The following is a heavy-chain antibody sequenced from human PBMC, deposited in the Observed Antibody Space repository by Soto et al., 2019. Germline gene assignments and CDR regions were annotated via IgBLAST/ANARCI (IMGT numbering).Heavy chain of an antibody. CDR3: AHGVRHDSSGYYPSL. J-gene: IGHJ4*02. CDR1: GYTFASYG. V-gene: IGHV1-18*01. CDR2: ISAYNGNT. D-gene: IGHD3-22*01. Sequence: ASVKVSCKASGYTFASYGISWVRQAPGQGLEWMGWISAYNGNTNYAQKLQGRVTMTTDTFTRTAYMEVRSLRSDDTAVYYCAHGVRHDSSGYYPSLWGQGTLVTVSS.